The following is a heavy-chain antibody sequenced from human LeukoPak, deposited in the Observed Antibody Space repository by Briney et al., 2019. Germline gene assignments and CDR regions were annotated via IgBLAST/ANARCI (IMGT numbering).Heavy chain of an antibody. CDR2: ISRDATII. CDR1: GFTFSDYY. J-gene: IGHJ4*02. CDR3: ARDQYSYVWGD. Sequence: TGGSLRLSCVASGFTFSDYYLTWIRQAPGKGLEWVSYISRDATIIYYSDSVKGRFTISRDNAKNSLYLQMNSLRVEDTAIYYCARDQYSYVWGDCGQGTLVTVST. D-gene: IGHD3-10*02. V-gene: IGHV3-11*01.